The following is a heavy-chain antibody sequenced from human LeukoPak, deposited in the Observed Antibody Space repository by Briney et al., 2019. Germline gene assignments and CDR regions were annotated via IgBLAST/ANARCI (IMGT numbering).Heavy chain of an antibody. J-gene: IGHJ4*02. Sequence: GGSLRLSCAASGSTFRNYWMHRVRQTPGKGLVWVSRINRDGANTNYADSMKGRFTISRDNAKNTLYLEMNSLRAEDTALYYCVRDTSSYFDYWGQGTLVTVSS. CDR1: GSTFRNYW. V-gene: IGHV3-74*01. CDR3: VRDTSSYFDY. CDR2: INRDGANT.